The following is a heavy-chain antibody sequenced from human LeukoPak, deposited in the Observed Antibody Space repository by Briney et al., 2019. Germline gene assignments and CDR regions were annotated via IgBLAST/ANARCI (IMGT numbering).Heavy chain of an antibody. Sequence: GRSLRLSCAASGFTFSSYAMHWVRQAPGKGLEWVAVISYDGSNKYYADSVKGRFTISRDNAKNTLYLQMNSLRAEDTAVYYCARDGSHGDFDSWGQGTLVTVSS. CDR1: GFTFSSYA. V-gene: IGHV3-30-3*01. CDR3: ARDGSHGDFDS. J-gene: IGHJ4*02. CDR2: ISYDGSNK. D-gene: IGHD3-16*01.